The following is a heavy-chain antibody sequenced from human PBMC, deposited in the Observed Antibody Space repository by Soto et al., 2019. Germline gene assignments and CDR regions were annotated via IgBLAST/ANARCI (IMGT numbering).Heavy chain of an antibody. CDR3: ARAGNNWNDEEHYFDY. CDR2: INAGNGNT. Sequence: KVACKGSGYTYPSYVMHWVRQANGQRLEWMGWINAGNGNTKYSQNLQGRVIITRDTSASTAYMDLSSLRSEDTAVYYCARAGNNWNDEEHYFDYWRQGTQVPVSS. V-gene: IGHV1-3*01. D-gene: IGHD1-1*01. J-gene: IGHJ4*02. CDR1: GYTYPSYV.